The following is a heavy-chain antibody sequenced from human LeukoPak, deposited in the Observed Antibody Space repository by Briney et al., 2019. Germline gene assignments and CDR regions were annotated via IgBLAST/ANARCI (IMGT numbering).Heavy chain of an antibody. CDR1: GFTFSNYA. Sequence: GGSLRLSCAASGFTFSNYAMSWVRQAPGKGLQWVSGITGSTTWTYYAASVKGRFTVSRDNSQNTLHLQMNSLRADDTAVYYCARELVSSGTGYFDLWGRGTLVTVSS. J-gene: IGHJ2*01. V-gene: IGHV3-23*01. D-gene: IGHD3-10*02. CDR2: ITGSTTWT. CDR3: ARELVSSGTGYFDL.